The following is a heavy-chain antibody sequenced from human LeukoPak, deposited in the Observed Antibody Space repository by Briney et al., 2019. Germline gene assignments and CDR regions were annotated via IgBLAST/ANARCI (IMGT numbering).Heavy chain of an antibody. J-gene: IGHJ4*02. CDR3: ARDNVVGATPGVRFDY. CDR2: ISNSSSYI. CDR1: GFTFSSYS. Sequence: GGSLRLSCAASGFTFSSYSMMWVRQAPGKGLEWVSSISNSSSYIYYADSVKGRFTISRDNAKNSLYLQMNSLRAEDTAVYYCARDNVVGATPGVRFDYWGQGTLVTVSS. D-gene: IGHD1-26*01. V-gene: IGHV3-21*04.